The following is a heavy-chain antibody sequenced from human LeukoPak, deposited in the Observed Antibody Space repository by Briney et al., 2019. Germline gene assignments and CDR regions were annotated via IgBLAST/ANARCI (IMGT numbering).Heavy chain of an antibody. CDR2: IYHSRST. Sequence: PSETLSLTCTVSGGSISTSSYYWGWIRQPPGKGREWIGSIYHSRSTYYNASLKSRATISADTSKNQFSLKLSSVTAADTAVYYCARHRWMEVYGSGSYYVDYWGQGTLVTVSS. CDR1: GGSISTSSYY. D-gene: IGHD3-10*01. J-gene: IGHJ4*02. CDR3: ARHRWMEVYGSGSYYVDY. V-gene: IGHV4-39*01.